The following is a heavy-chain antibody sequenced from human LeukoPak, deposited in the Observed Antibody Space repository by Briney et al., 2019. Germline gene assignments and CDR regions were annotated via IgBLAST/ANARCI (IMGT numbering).Heavy chain of an antibody. V-gene: IGHV3-48*01. J-gene: IGHJ6*03. D-gene: IGHD3-3*01. CDR1: GFTFSSYS. CDR3: ARAYYDFWSGYPPYYYYYMDV. CDR2: ISSSSSTI. Sequence: GRSLRLSCAASGFTFSSYSMNWVRQAPGKGLEWVSYISSSSSTIYYADSVKGRFTISRDNAKNSLYLQMNSLRAEDTAVYYCARAYYDFWSGYPPYYYYYMDVWGKGTTVTVSS.